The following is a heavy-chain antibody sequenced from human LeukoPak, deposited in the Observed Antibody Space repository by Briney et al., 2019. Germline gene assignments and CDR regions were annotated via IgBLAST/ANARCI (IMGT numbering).Heavy chain of an antibody. D-gene: IGHD3-10*01. Sequence: GASVKVSCKASGYTFTGYYMHWVRQAPGQGLGWMGWINPNSGGTNYAQKVQGWVTMTRDTSISTAYMELSRLRSDDTAVNYCARSRLWFGELFEFDYWGQGTLVTVSS. CDR2: INPNSGGT. CDR1: GYTFTGYY. J-gene: IGHJ4*02. V-gene: IGHV1-2*04. CDR3: ARSRLWFGELFEFDY.